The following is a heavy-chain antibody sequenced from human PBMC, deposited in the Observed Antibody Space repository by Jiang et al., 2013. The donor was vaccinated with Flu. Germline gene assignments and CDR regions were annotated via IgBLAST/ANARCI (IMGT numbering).Heavy chain of an antibody. Sequence: VQLLESGGAMVQPGRSLRLSCAASGFTFSGYAMHWVRQAPGKGLEWVALISDDGRNEDYAESVRGRFTISRDNSKNTLYLQMNGLRGEDTAVYYCARDLAAVAVDYYYY. CDR1: GFTFSGYA. D-gene: IGHD6-19*01. CDR3: ARDLAAVAVDYYYY. CDR2: ISDDGRNE. V-gene: IGHV3-30*04. J-gene: IGHJ6*01.